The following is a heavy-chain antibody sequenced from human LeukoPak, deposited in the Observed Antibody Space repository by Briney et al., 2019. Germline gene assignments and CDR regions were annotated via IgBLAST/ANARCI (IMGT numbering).Heavy chain of an antibody. CDR2: ISSSSSTI. J-gene: IGHJ6*02. CDR3: ARAQYSSRIYCMDV. D-gene: IGHD6-13*01. CDR1: GFTFSSYS. V-gene: IGHV3-48*01. Sequence: GGPLRLSCAASGFTFSSYSMKWVRQAPGKGLEGVSYISSSSSTIYYADSVKGRFTISRDNAKNSLYLQMNSLRAEDTAVYYCARAQYSSRIYCMDVWGQGTTVTVSS.